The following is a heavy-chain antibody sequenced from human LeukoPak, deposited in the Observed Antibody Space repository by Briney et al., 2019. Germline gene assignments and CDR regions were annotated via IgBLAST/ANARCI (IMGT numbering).Heavy chain of an antibody. Sequence: GASVKVSCKATGYTFTSYAMHWVRQAPGQRLEWMGWINAGNGNTKYSQEFQGRVTITRDTSASTAYMELSSLISEDMAVYYCARAGITIFGVVSNRFDPWGQGTLVTVSS. D-gene: IGHD3-3*01. V-gene: IGHV1-3*03. CDR3: ARAGITIFGVVSNRFDP. CDR2: INAGNGNT. J-gene: IGHJ5*02. CDR1: GYTFTSYA.